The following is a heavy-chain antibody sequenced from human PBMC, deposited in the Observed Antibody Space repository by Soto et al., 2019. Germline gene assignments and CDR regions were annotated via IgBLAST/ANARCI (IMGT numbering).Heavy chain of an antibody. CDR3: ARRPYGSGSYQGGFDP. CDR2: IYYSGST. V-gene: IGHV4-59*08. Sequence: SETLSLTCTVSGGSISSYYWSWIRQPPGKGLEWIGYIYYSGSTNYNPSLKSRVTISVDTSKNQFSLKLSSVTAADTAVYYCARRPYGSGSYQGGFDPWGQGTLVTVSS. D-gene: IGHD3-10*01. J-gene: IGHJ5*02. CDR1: GGSISSYY.